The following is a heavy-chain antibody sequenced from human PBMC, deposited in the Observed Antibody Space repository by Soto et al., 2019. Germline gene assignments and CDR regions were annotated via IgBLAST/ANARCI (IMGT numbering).Heavy chain of an antibody. Sequence: VGSLRLSCVCSVCTFSTYSINWVRQSPGKWLEWVSSISSRSDIYYADSVKGRFTISRDNAKNSVSLQMNSLRAEDTAVYYCAREYTAWPIDYGLEVWGQGTTVMVSS. J-gene: IGHJ6*01. V-gene: IGHV3-21*01. CDR1: VCTFSTYS. CDR2: ISSRSDI. D-gene: IGHD2-2*02. CDR3: AREYTAWPIDYGLEV.